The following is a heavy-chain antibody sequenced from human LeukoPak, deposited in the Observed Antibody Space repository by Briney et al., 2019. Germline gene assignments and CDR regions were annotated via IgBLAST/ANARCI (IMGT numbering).Heavy chain of an antibody. CDR3: ARGTPAPTYYDYVWGSYREYGDAFDI. J-gene: IGHJ3*02. D-gene: IGHD3-16*01. V-gene: IGHV4-4*09. Sequence: ASETLSLTCTVSGGSISSHYWSWIRQPPGKGLEWIGCIYTSGSTNYNPSLKSRVTISVDTSKNQFSLKLSSVTAADTAVYYCARGTPAPTYYDYVWGSYREYGDAFDIWGQGTMVTVSS. CDR1: GGSISSHY. CDR2: IYTSGST.